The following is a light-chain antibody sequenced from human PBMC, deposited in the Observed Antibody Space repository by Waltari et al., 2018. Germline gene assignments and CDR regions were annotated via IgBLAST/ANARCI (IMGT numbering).Light chain of an antibody. CDR2: LGS. CDR1: QSLLPSNGYNY. V-gene: IGKV2-28*01. CDR3: MQSLRALWT. Sequence: EIVVTQFRLPLPVTPGERASISCRSSQSLLPSNGYNYLDWYLPKSGQSPQLLIYLGSNRASGVPDRFSGSGSGTDFTLKISRVEAEDVWVYYCMQSLRALWTFGQGTKVEIK. J-gene: IGKJ1*01.